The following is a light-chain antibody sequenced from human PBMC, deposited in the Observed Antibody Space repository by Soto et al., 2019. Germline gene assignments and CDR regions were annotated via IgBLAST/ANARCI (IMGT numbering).Light chain of an antibody. CDR1: SSNIGSNT. CDR2: SNN. V-gene: IGLV1-44*01. J-gene: IGLJ1*01. Sequence: QPVLTQPPSASGTPGQRVTISCSGSSSNIGSNTVNWYQQLPGTAPKLLIYSNNQRPSGVPDRFSGSKSGTSASLAISGLQSEDEADYYCAAWDDSLTGLYVFGTGTNLTAL. CDR3: AAWDDSLTGLYV.